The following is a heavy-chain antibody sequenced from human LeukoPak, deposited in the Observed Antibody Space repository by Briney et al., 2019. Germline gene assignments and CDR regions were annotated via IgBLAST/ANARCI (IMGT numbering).Heavy chain of an antibody. V-gene: IGHV3-23*01. J-gene: IGHJ4*02. CDR3: AKKGSGSYYLSYFDY. Sequence: GGSLRLSCAASGFTFSSYAMSWVRQAPGKGLEWVSAISGSGGSTYYADSVKGRFTISRDNSKNTLYLQMNSLRAEDTAVYYCAKKGSGSYYLSYFDYWGQGTLVTVSS. CDR2: ISGSGGST. D-gene: IGHD3-10*01. CDR1: GFTFSSYA.